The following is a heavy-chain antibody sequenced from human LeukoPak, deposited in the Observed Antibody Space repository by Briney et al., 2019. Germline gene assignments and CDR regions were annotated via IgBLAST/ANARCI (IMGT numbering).Heavy chain of an antibody. CDR1: GFTFSSYD. V-gene: IGHV3-13*01. CDR3: ARDSGDYYYYGMDV. Sequence: GGSLRLSCAASGFTFSSYDMHWVRQATGKGLEWVSAIGTAGDTYYPGSVKGRFTISRENAKNSLYLQTNSLRAGDTAVYYCARDSGDYYYYGMDVWGQGTTVTVSS. D-gene: IGHD3-10*01. J-gene: IGHJ6*02. CDR2: IGTAGDT.